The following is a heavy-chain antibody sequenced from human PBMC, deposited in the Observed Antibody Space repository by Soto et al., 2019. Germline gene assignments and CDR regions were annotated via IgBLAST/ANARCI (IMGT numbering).Heavy chain of an antibody. J-gene: IGHJ4*02. CDR1: GFTFRSYA. D-gene: IGHD6-13*01. V-gene: IGHV3-30*01. CDR2: ISYDGTNK. Sequence: HPGGSLRLSCAASGFTFRSYAMDWVRQAPGKGLEWVAVISYDGTNKYYADSVKGRFTISRDNSKNTLSLQMNSLRPDDTAVYYCARGDSNSWSDFWGQGTLVTVSS. CDR3: ARGDSNSWSDF.